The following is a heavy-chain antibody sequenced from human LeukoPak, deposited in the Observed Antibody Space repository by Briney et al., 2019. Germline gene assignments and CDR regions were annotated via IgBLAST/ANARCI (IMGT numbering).Heavy chain of an antibody. Sequence: GASVKVSCKASRGTFSSYAISWVRQAPGQGLEWKGRIIPIFGTANYAQKFQGRVTITTDESTSTAYMELGSLRSEDTAVYYCARDHQSLGYCSGGSCPGRYYYYYMDVWGKGTTVNVSS. CDR1: RGTFSSYA. J-gene: IGHJ6*03. V-gene: IGHV1-69*05. CDR2: IIPIFGTA. D-gene: IGHD2-15*01. CDR3: ARDHQSLGYCSGGSCPGRYYYYYMDV.